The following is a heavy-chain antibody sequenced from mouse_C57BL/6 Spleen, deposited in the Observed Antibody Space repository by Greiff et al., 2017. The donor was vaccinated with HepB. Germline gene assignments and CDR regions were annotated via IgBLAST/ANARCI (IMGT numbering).Heavy chain of an antibody. CDR3: ARTDYDGNWFAY. D-gene: IGHD2-4*01. V-gene: IGHV1-55*01. J-gene: IGHJ3*01. CDR2: IYPGSGST. Sequence: QVQLQQPGAELVKPGASVKMSCKASGYTFTSYWITWVKQRPGQGLEWIGDIYPGSGSTNYNEKFKSKATLTVDTSSSTAYLQLSSLTSADSAVYYCARTDYDGNWFAYWGQGTLVTVSA. CDR1: GYTFTSYW.